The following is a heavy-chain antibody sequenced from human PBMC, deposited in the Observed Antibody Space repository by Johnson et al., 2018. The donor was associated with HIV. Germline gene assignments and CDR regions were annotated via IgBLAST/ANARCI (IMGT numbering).Heavy chain of an antibody. D-gene: IGHD3-16*01. CDR1: GFTFDDYA. J-gene: IGHJ3*02. Sequence: EVQLVESGGGVVQPGRSLRLSCAASGFTFDDYAMHWVRQAPGKGLEWVSGISWNSGSIGYADSVKGRFTISRDNAKNSLYLQMNSLRAEDTAVYYCAKWGLGGAPKGAFDIWGQGTMVTVSS. CDR3: AKWGLGGAPKGAFDI. CDR2: ISWNSGSI. V-gene: IGHV3-9*01.